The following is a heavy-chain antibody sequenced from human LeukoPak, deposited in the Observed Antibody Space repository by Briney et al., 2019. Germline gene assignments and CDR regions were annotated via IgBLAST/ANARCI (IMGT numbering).Heavy chain of an antibody. D-gene: IGHD2-2*01. CDR2: ISAYNGNT. CDR3: ARGCSSTSCLNWFDP. CDR1: GYTFTSYG. J-gene: IGHJ5*02. V-gene: IGHV1-18*01. Sequence: ASVKVSCKASGYTFTSYGTSWVRQAPGQGLEWMGWISAYNGNTNYAQKLQGRVTMTTDTSTSTAYMELRSLRSDDTAVYYCARGCSSTSCLNWFDPWGQGTLVTVSS.